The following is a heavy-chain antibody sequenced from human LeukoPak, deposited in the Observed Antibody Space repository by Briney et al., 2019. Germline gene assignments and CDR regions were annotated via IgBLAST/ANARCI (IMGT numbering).Heavy chain of an antibody. J-gene: IGHJ4*02. D-gene: IGHD2-21*01. V-gene: IGHV1-2*02. CDR3: ATGPDCGGDCYDY. CDR1: GYTFTDYY. CDR2: INPDSGGT. Sequence: ASVKVSCKASGYTFTDYYMHWVRQAPGQGFEWMGWINPDSGGTNYAQKFQGRVTMTRDTSISTAYMELSRLRSEDTAVYYCATGPDCGGDCYDYWGQGTLVTVSS.